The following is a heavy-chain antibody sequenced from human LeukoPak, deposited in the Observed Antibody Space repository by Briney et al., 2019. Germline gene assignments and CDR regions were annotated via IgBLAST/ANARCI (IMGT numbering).Heavy chain of an antibody. D-gene: IGHD2-21*02. CDR2: VYYNGTP. CDR1: GGAVSSGSYY. CDR3: ARQTVTAIPNWFDP. V-gene: IGHV4-61*01. Sequence: PSETLSLTCNVSGGAVSSGSYYWSWIRQPPGKGLEWIGHVYYNGTPRHNPSLKSRVTMSVDTSKKQFSLKLSSVTAADTAVYYCARQTVTAIPNWFDPWGQGTLVTVSS. J-gene: IGHJ5*02.